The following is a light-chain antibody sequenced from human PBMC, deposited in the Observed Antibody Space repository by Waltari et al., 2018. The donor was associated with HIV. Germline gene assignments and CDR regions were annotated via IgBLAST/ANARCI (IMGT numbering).Light chain of an antibody. CDR1: SSDVGGYNY. J-gene: IGLJ2*01. CDR2: EVS. Sequence: QSALTQPASVSGSPGQSITISCTGTSSDVGGYNYVSWYQQHPGKAPKLMSYEVSNRPSGVSNRVSGSKSGNTASLTISGLQAEDEADYDCSSYTSSSTLVFGGGTKLTV. CDR3: SSYTSSSTLV. V-gene: IGLV2-14*01.